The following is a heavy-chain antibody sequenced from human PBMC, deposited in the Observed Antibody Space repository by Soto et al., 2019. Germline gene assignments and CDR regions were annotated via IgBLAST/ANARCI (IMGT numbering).Heavy chain of an antibody. CDR1: GFTFSTYW. Sequence: EVQLVESGGGLVQPGGSLRLSCAASGFTFSTYWMTWVRQAPRKGLEWVANIKEDGSETYYVDSVKGRFTISRDNAKNSLYLQMSSLRAEDTAVYYCARDLWWELPFDYWGQGTLVTVSS. V-gene: IGHV3-7*01. CDR2: IKEDGSET. D-gene: IGHD2-15*01. J-gene: IGHJ4*02. CDR3: ARDLWWELPFDY.